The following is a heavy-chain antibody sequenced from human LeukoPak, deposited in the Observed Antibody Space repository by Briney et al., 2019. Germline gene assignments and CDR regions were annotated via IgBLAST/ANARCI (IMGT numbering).Heavy chain of an antibody. CDR2: IYYSGST. J-gene: IGHJ4*02. CDR3: VSQIAAPTPFGY. Sequence: SETLSLTCTVSGGSISSYYWSWIRQPPGKGLEWIGYIYYSGSTNYNPSLKSRVTISVDTSKNQFSLKLSSVTAADTAVYYCVSQIAAPTPFGYWGQGTLVTVSS. CDR1: GGSISSYY. D-gene: IGHD6-6*01. V-gene: IGHV4-59*01.